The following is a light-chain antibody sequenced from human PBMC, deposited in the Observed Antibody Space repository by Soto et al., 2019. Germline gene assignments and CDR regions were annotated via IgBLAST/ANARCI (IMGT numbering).Light chain of an antibody. CDR2: EVS. CDR1: SSDVGSYNR. Sequence: QSVLTQPPSVSGSPGQSVTISCTGTSSDVGSYNRVSWYQQPPGTAPKLMNYEVSNRPSGVPNRFSGSKSGKTASLTISGLQAEDEADYYCSSYTSSSTYVFGTGTKVTVL. V-gene: IGLV2-18*02. CDR3: SSYTSSSTYV. J-gene: IGLJ1*01.